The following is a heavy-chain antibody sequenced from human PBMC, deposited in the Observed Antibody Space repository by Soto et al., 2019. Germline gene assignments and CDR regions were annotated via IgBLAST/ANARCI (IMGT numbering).Heavy chain of an antibody. CDR3: ARGRYCSNGVCYTEGED. CDR2: IWYDGSNK. D-gene: IGHD2-8*01. V-gene: IGHV3-33*01. CDR1: GFIFSSYG. J-gene: IGHJ4*02. Sequence: QVQLVESGGGVVQPGRSLRLSCAASGFIFSSYGMHWVRQAPGKGLEWVAVIWYDGSNKYYAGSVKGRFTISRDNSKNTLYLQMNSLRAEDTAVYYCARGRYCSNGVCYTEGEDWGQGTLVTVSS.